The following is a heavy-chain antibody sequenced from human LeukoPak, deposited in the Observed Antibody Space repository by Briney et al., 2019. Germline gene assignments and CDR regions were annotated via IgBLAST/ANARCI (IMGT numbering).Heavy chain of an antibody. D-gene: IGHD6-19*01. CDR2: ISWNSGSI. Sequence: GRSLRLSCAASGFTFDDYAMHWVRQAPGKGLEWVSGISWNSGSIGYADSVKGRFTISRDNAKNSLYLQMNSPRAEDTALYYCAKDLSSSGWYVESGFDYWGQGTLVTVSS. J-gene: IGHJ4*02. CDR1: GFTFDDYA. CDR3: AKDLSSSGWYVESGFDY. V-gene: IGHV3-9*01.